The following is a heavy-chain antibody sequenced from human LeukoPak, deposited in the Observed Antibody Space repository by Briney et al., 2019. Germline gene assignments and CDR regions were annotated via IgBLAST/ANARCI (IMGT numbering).Heavy chain of an antibody. J-gene: IGHJ4*02. CDR2: TYYKSAWYN. D-gene: IGHD6-19*01. Sequence: SQTLSLTCAISGDSVSRDSIAWNWIRQSPSRGLEWLGRTYYKSAWYNDYAVHMKSRITISPDTSKNQFSLQLNSVTPDDTAVYYCARGTGWLHFDYWGQGILVTVSS. V-gene: IGHV6-1*01. CDR3: ARGTGWLHFDY. CDR1: GDSVSRDSIA.